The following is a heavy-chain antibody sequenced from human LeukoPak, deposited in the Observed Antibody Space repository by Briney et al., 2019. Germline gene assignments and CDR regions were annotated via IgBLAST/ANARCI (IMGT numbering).Heavy chain of an antibody. CDR1: GYTFTSYY. V-gene: IGHV1-46*01. CDR2: INPSGGST. J-gene: IGHJ4*02. CDR3: ARAGLIVVAATPYDY. Sequence: ASVKVSCKASGYTFTSYYMHWVRQAPGQGLEWVGIINPSGGSTSYAQKFQGRVTMTRDTSTSTVYMELSSLRSEDTAVYYCARAGLIVVAATPYDYWGQGTLVTVSS. D-gene: IGHD2-15*01.